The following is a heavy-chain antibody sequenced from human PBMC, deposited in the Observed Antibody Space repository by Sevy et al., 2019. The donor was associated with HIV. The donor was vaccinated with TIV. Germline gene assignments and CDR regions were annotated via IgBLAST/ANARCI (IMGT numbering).Heavy chain of an antibody. CDR2: FAPEDGET. V-gene: IGHV1-24*01. D-gene: IGHD1-26*01. J-gene: IGHJ4*02. CDR1: GYTLSELS. Sequence: ASVKVSCKVSGYTLSELSMHWVRQAPGNGLEWMGGFAPEDGETIYAQKFQGRVTMTEDTSTDTAYMELSSLRSEDTAVYYCATGRPELRYYFDYWGQGTLVTVSS. CDR3: ATGRPELRYYFDY.